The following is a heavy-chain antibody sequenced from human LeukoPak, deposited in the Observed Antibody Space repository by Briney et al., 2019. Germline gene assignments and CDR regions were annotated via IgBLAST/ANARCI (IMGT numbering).Heavy chain of an antibody. CDR2: ISSSSSTI. CDR3: AKLGDILTGYSYYFDC. CDR1: GFTFSSYS. Sequence: PGGSLRLSCAASGFTFSSYSMNWVRQAPGKGLEWVSYISSSSSTIYYADSVKGRFTISRDNAKNSLYLQMNSLRAEDTAVYYCAKLGDILTGYSYYFDCWGQGTLVTVSS. V-gene: IGHV3-48*01. D-gene: IGHD3-9*01. J-gene: IGHJ4*02.